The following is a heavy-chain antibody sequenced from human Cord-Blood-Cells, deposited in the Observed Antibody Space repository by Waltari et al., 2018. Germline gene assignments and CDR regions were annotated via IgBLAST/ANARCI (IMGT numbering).Heavy chain of an antibody. V-gene: IGHV1-2*02. Sequence: QVQLVQSGAEVKKPGASVKVSCKASGYTFTGYYMHWVRQAPGQGLEWMGWINPNSGGTNYAQKFQGRVTMTRDTSISTAYMELSRLRSDDTAVYYCARVYCSSTSCYTVDAFDIWGQGTMVTVSS. CDR1: GYTFTGYY. D-gene: IGHD2-2*02. CDR3: ARVYCSSTSCYTVDAFDI. J-gene: IGHJ3*02. CDR2: INPNSGGT.